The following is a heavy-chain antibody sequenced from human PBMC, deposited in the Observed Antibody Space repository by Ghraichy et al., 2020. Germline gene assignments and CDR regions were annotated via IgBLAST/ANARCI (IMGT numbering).Heavy chain of an antibody. CDR2: INHSGST. CDR1: GGSFSGYY. V-gene: IGHV4-34*01. Sequence: SQTLSLTCAVYGGSFSGYYWSWIRQPPGKGLEWIGEINHSGSTNYNPSLKSRVTISVDTSKNQFSVKLSSVTAADTAVYYCARFPRLVLDTNDAFDIWGQGTMVTVSS. CDR3: ARFPRLVLDTNDAFDI. J-gene: IGHJ3*02. D-gene: IGHD6-19*01.